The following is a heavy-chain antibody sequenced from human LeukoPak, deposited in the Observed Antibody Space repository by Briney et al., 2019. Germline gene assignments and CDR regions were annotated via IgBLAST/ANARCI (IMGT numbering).Heavy chain of an antibody. CDR1: GFTFSSYA. Sequence: PGGSLRLSCAASGFTFSSYAMSWVRQAPGKGREWVSAISGGGGSTYYADSAKGRFTISRDNSKNTLYLQMNSLRAEDTAVYYCAKVIDSTSSGGFDYSGQGILVTVSS. V-gene: IGHV3-23*01. CDR3: AKVIDSTSSGGFDY. D-gene: IGHD6-6*01. J-gene: IGHJ4*02. CDR2: ISGGGGST.